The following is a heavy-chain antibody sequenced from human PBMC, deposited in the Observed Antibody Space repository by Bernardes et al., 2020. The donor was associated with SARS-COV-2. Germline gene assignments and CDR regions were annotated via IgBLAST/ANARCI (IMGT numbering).Heavy chain of an antibody. V-gene: IGHV3-9*01. CDR1: GFTFDDYA. J-gene: IGHJ6*02. CDR2: ISWNSGSI. Sequence: GGSLRLSCAASGFTFDDYAMHWVRQAPGKGLEWVSGISWNSGSIGYADSVKGRFTISRDNAKNSLYLQMNSLRAEDTAVYYCARDSTVVVPAATDSSEYYYYGMDVWGQGTTVTVSS. CDR3: ARDSTVVVPAATDSSEYYYYGMDV. D-gene: IGHD2-2*01.